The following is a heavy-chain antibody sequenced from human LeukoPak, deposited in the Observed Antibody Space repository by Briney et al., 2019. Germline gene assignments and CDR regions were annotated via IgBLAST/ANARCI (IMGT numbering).Heavy chain of an antibody. V-gene: IGHV4-59*08. D-gene: IGHD2-8*01. CDR2: IYYSGST. J-gene: IGHJ5*02. CDR1: GGSISSYY. CDR3: ARALCINGICEWFDP. Sequence: SETLSLTCTVSGGSISSYYWSWIRQPPGKGLEWIGYIYYSGSTNYNPSLKSRVTISVDTSKNQFSLKLRSVTAADTAVYYCARALCINGICEWFDPWGQGTLVTVSS.